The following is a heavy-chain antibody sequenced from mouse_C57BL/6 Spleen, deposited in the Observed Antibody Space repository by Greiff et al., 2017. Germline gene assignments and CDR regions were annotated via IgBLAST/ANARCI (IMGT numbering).Heavy chain of an antibody. D-gene: IGHD2-12*01. CDR2: IWRGGST. Sequence: VQLVASGPGLVQPSQCLSITCTVSGFSLTSYGVPWVRQSPGKGLEWLGVIWRGGSTDYTAAFMSRLSITKDNSKSQVFFKMNSLQADDTAIYYCAKNYDYVAMDYWGQGTSVTGSS. V-gene: IGHV2-5*01. CDR1: GFSLTSYG. J-gene: IGHJ4*01. CDR3: AKNYDYVAMDY.